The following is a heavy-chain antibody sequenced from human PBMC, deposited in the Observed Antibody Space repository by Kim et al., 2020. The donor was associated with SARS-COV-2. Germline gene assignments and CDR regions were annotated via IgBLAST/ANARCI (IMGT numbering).Heavy chain of an antibody. V-gene: IGHV4-59*01. CDR2: IYYSGST. J-gene: IGHJ4*02. Sequence: SETLSLTCTVSGGSISSYYWSWIRQPPGKGLEWIGYIYYSGSTNYNPSLKSRVTISVDTSKNQFSLKLSSVTAADTAVYYCARDVYSSSWYDYWGQGTLVTVSS. D-gene: IGHD6-13*01. CDR1: GGSISSYY. CDR3: ARDVYSSSWYDY.